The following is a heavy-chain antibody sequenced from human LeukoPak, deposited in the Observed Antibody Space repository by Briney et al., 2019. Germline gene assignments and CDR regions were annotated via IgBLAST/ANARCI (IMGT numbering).Heavy chain of an antibody. Sequence: SQTLSLTCTVSGVSISSSGHYWSWIRQPPGKGLEWIGYVYQSGITNYNPSLKSRVTISVDTSKNQFSLKLSSVTAADTAVYYCARANPAAGTTLMYYFGYWGQGTLVTVSS. D-gene: IGHD6-13*01. J-gene: IGHJ4*02. CDR2: VYQSGIT. CDR3: ARANPAAGTTLMYYFGY. V-gene: IGHV4-30-2*01. CDR1: GVSISSSGHY.